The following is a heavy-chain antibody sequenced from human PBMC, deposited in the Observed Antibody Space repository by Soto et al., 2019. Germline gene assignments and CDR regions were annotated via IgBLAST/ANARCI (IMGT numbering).Heavy chain of an antibody. CDR3: VKDRWVDY. Sequence: GGSLRLSCATSGFTFSSYAMHWVRQAPGKGLEYVSSISSNGGPTYYADYVKGRFTISRDNSKGTLYLQMSSLRTEDTAVYYCVKDRWVDYWGQGTLVTVSS. V-gene: IGHV3-64D*06. D-gene: IGHD3-16*01. J-gene: IGHJ4*02. CDR1: GFTFSSYA. CDR2: ISSNGGPT.